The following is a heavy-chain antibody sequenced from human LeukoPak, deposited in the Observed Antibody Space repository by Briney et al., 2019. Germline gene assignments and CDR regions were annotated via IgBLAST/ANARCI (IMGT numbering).Heavy chain of an antibody. J-gene: IGHJ3*02. CDR3: ARSNYMEAFDI. CDR2: IYSGGST. V-gene: IGHV3-53*05. CDR1: GFTVSDNY. Sequence: GGSLRLSCAASGFTVSDNYMSWVRQAPGKGLEWVSLIYSGGSTYFADSVKGRFTISRDNSKNTLYLQMNSLRAEDTAVYYCARSNYMEAFDIWGQGTMVTVSS. D-gene: IGHD3-10*01.